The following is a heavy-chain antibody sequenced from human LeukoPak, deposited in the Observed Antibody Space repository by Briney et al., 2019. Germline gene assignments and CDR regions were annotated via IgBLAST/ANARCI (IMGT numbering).Heavy chain of an antibody. D-gene: IGHD6-6*01. CDR1: GFTFRNYA. J-gene: IGHJ3*02. V-gene: IGHV3-23*01. CDR2: ISHTGGDT. CDR3: AKGAVQYASSPEAFDI. Sequence: GGSLRLSCAASGFTFRNYAVSWVRQAPGKGLEWVSHISHTGGDTHYADSVKGRFTISRDNSKNTLLLQMNSLRAEDTAIYYCAKGAVQYASSPEAFDIWGQGTTVTVSS.